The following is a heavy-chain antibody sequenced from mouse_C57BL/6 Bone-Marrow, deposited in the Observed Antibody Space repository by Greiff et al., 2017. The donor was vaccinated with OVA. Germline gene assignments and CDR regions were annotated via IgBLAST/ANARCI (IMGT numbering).Heavy chain of an antibody. CDR2: ISYDGSN. J-gene: IGHJ2*01. CDR1: GYSITSGYY. D-gene: IGHD3-1*01. CDR3: ARGSGGH. V-gene: IGHV3-6*01. Sequence: EVQLVESGPGLVKPSQSLSLTCSVTGYSITSGYYWNWIRQFPGNKLEWMGYISYDGSNNYNPSLKNRISITRDTSKNQFFLKLNSVTTEDTATYYCARGSGGHWGQGTTLTVSS.